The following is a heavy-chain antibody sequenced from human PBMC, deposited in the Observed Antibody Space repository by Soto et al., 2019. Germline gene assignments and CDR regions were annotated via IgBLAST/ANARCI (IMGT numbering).Heavy chain of an antibody. D-gene: IGHD2-15*01. J-gene: IGHJ1*01. CDR3: ARGSRLPRAQPEYFQH. CDR1: GGSISSGDYY. Sequence: SETLSLTCTVSGGSISSGDYYWSWIRQPPGKGLEWIGYIYYSGSTYYNPSLKSRVTISVDTSKNQFSLKLSSVTAADTAVYYCARGSRLPRAQPEYFQHWGQGTLVTVSS. CDR2: IYYSGST. V-gene: IGHV4-30-4*01.